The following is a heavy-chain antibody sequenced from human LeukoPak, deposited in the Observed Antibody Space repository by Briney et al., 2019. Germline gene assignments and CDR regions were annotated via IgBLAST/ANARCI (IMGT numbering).Heavy chain of an antibody. Sequence: ASVKVSCKASGYSFIAYNMYWVRQAPGQGLEWMGWINPHSGSTNYAQKFQGRVTMTRDTSISTAYMELSRLRSDDTAVYYCARVYEYGGNSNYFDYWGQGTLVTVSS. CDR2: INPHSGST. D-gene: IGHD4-23*01. J-gene: IGHJ4*02. CDR3: ARVYEYGGNSNYFDY. CDR1: GYSFIAYN. V-gene: IGHV1-2*02.